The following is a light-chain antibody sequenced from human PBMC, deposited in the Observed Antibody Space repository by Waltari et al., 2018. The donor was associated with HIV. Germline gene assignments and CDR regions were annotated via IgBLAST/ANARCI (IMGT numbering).Light chain of an antibody. J-gene: IGLJ2*01. CDR3: AAWDDSLRWV. Sequence: QSVLTQPPSASGTPGQRVTISCSGSSPNIGRNYVYWYQQLPGTAPKLLIYRNNQRPSGVPDRFSGSKSGTSASLAISGLRSEDEADYYCAAWDDSLRWVFGGGTKLTVL. CDR2: RNN. V-gene: IGLV1-47*01. CDR1: SPNIGRNY.